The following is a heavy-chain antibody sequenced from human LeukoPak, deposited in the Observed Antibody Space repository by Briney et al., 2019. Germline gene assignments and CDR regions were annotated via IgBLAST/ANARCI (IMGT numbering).Heavy chain of an antibody. CDR3: ARGNVLLWFGELSSFNWFDP. Sequence: KPSETLSLTCTVSGGSISSYYWSWIRQPPGKGLEWIGYIYYSGSTNYNPSLKSRVTISVDTSKNQFSLKLSSVTAADTAVYYCARGNVLLWFGELSSFNWFDPWGQGTLVTVSS. CDR1: GGSISSYY. D-gene: IGHD3-10*01. J-gene: IGHJ5*02. CDR2: IYYSGST. V-gene: IGHV4-59*01.